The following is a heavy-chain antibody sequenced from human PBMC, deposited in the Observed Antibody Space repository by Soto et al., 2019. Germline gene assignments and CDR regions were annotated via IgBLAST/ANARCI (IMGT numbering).Heavy chain of an antibody. J-gene: IGHJ6*02. V-gene: IGHV3-21*01. CDR2: ISSSSSYI. CDR1: GFTFSSYS. CDR3: ARVSGGIAVARLGMDV. Sequence: KPGGSLRLSCAASGFTFSSYSMNWVRQAPGKGLEWVSSISSSSSYIYYADSVKGRFTISRDNAKNSLYLQMNSLRAEDTAVYYCARVSGGIAVARLGMDVWGQGTTVTVSS. D-gene: IGHD6-19*01.